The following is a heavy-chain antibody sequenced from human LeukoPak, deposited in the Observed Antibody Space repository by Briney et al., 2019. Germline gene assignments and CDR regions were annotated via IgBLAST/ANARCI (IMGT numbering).Heavy chain of an antibody. CDR3: ASYYGDYSAHFQH. J-gene: IGHJ1*01. V-gene: IGHV1-24*01. CDR1: GYTLTELS. CDR2: FDPEDGET. D-gene: IGHD4-17*01. Sequence: GASVKVSCKVSGYTLTELSMHWVRQAPGKGLEWMEGFDPEDGETIYAQKFQGRVTMTEDTSTDTAYMELSSLRSEDTAVYYCASYYGDYSAHFQHWGQGTLVTVSS.